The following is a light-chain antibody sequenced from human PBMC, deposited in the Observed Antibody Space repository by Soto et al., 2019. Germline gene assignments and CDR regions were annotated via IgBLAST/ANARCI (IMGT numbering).Light chain of an antibody. CDR3: CSYAGSYSWV. Sequence: QSVLTQPRSVSGSPGQSVTISCTGTSNDVGGYNYVSWYQQHPGKAPKLMVYDVSQRPSGVPDRFSGSKSGNTVSLTISGLQADDDGDYFCCSYAGSYSWVFGGGTKVTVL. CDR1: SNDVGGYNY. V-gene: IGLV2-11*01. CDR2: DVS. J-gene: IGLJ3*02.